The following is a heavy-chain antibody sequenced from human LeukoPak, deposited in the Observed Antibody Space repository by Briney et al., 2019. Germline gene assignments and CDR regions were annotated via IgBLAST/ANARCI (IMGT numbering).Heavy chain of an antibody. J-gene: IGHJ4*02. CDR3: ARHRFFFDY. Sequence: PSETLSLTCTVSGGSISSSSYYWGWIRQPPGKGLEWIGSIYHSGSTYYNPSLKSRVTISVDTSKNQFSLKLSSVTAADTAVYYCARHRFFFDYWGQGTLVTVSS. CDR2: IYHSGST. D-gene: IGHD3-10*01. CDR1: GGSISSSSYY. V-gene: IGHV4-39*01.